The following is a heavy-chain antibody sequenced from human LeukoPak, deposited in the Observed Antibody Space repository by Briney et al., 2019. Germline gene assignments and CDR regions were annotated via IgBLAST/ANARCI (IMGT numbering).Heavy chain of an antibody. V-gene: IGHV3-23*01. CDR3: AKLYSNYYYYYMDV. Sequence: PGGSLRLSCAASGFTFSSSAMSWVRQAPGKGLAWVSSITDSGDGEYYADSVKGRFTISRDNSKNTLYLQMNSLRAEDTAVYYCAKLYSNYYYYYMDVWGKGTTVTVSS. J-gene: IGHJ6*03. CDR2: ITDSGDGE. D-gene: IGHD4-11*01. CDR1: GFTFSSSA.